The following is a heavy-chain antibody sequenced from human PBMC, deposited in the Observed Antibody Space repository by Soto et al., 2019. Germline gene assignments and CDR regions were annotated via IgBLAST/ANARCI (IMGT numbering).Heavy chain of an antibody. D-gene: IGHD1-7*01. J-gene: IGHJ6*02. Sequence: SETLSLTCTVSGGSISSSSYYWGWIRQPPGKGLEWIGSIYYSGSTYYNPSLKSRVTISVDTSKNQFSLKLSSVTAADTAVYYCARRGSGQLELNYYYGMDVWGQGTTVTVSS. CDR3: ARRGSGQLELNYYYGMDV. CDR1: GGSISSSSYY. V-gene: IGHV4-39*01. CDR2: IYYSGST.